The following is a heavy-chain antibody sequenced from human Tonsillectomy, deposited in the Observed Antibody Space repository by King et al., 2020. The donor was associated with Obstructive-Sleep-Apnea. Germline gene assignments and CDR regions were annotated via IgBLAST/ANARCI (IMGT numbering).Heavy chain of an antibody. CDR1: GASISSGGYY. V-gene: IGHV4-31*03. CDR3: ARGRKYYESSDYYGEGIDP. J-gene: IGHJ5*02. Sequence: VQLQESGPGLVKPSQTLSLTCTVSGASISSGGYYWSWIRQHPGKGLEWIGYIFYSGTTYYIPSLKSRLTISLDTSKNQFSLKLSSVTAADTAVYYCARGRKYYESSDYYGEGIDPWGQGTLATVSS. D-gene: IGHD3-22*01. CDR2: IFYSGTT.